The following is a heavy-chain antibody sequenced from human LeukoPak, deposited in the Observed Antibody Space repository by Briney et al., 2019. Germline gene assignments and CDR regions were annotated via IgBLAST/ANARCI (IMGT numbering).Heavy chain of an antibody. D-gene: IGHD6-19*01. CDR2: LYHSDSYS. CDR3: ARHNSTGWYYFDY. CDR1: GYRLSSYW. V-gene: IGHV5-10-1*01. Sequence: PGESLKIPCKGSGYRLSSYWISWVRQMPGKGVEWMERLYHSDSYSNYSPSFQGHVTISADKSISTAYLQWGSLQASDTARYYCARHNSTGWYYFDYWGQGTLVTVSS. J-gene: IGHJ4*02.